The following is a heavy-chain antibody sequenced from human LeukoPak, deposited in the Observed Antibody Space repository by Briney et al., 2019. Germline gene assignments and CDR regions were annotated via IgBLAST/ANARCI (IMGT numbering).Heavy chain of an antibody. CDR3: ASTLLPAAEQGLAY. CDR1: GFTVSGTY. CDR2: IDSGGSI. V-gene: IGHV3-53*01. D-gene: IGHD2-2*01. Sequence: GGSLRLSCAVSGFTVSGTYMSWVRQIPGKGLEWVSGIDSGGSIYSADSVKGRFTIFRDNAKNTLHLHMNSLRVEDTAVYYCASTLLPAAEQGLAYWGQGTLVTVSS. J-gene: IGHJ4*02.